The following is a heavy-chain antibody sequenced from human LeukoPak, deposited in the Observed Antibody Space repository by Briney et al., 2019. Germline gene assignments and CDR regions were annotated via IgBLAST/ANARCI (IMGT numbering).Heavy chain of an antibody. CDR3: ARSPDILTGENFDY. D-gene: IGHD3-9*01. V-gene: IGHV1-2*02. Sequence: VASVKVSCKASGHTFSRYYMHWVRQAPGQGLEGMGWINPKSGGTNEAQKFHDRVTMTRDTSIRTAYMEVSRLRSDDTAVYYCARSPDILTGENFDYWGQGTLVTVSS. CDR1: GHTFSRYY. CDR2: INPKSGGT. J-gene: IGHJ4*02.